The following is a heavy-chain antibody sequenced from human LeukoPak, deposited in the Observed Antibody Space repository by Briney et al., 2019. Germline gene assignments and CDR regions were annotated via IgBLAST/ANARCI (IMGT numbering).Heavy chain of an antibody. CDR1: GFTFSSYG. J-gene: IGHJ4*02. CDR2: INHSGST. CDR3: ARRRRYSTCDY. Sequence: GSLRLSCAASGFTFSSYGMSWIRQPPGKGLEWIGEINHSGSTNYNPSLKSRVTISVNTSKNQFSLKLSSVTAADTAVYYCARRRRYSTCDYWGQGTLVTVSS. D-gene: IGHD3-9*01. V-gene: IGHV4-34*01.